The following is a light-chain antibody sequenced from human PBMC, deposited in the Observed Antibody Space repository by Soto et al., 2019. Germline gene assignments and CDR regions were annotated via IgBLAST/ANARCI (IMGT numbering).Light chain of an antibody. Sequence: IEMPQSPSTLSLAPGESAPLSCRASQSVSSNLAWYQQTPGQAPRLLIYGASTRATGIPARFSGSGSGTEFTLTISSLQSEDFAVYYCQQYNNWPPWTFGQGTKVDI. CDR3: QQYNNWPPWT. CDR2: GAS. CDR1: QSVSSN. V-gene: IGKV3-15*01. J-gene: IGKJ1*01.